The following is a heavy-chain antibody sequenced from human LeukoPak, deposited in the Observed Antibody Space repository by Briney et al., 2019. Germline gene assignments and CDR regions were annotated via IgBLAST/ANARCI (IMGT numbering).Heavy chain of an antibody. V-gene: IGHV4-38-2*02. CDR2: IYHSGST. D-gene: IGHD3-22*01. J-gene: IGHJ3*02. Sequence: PSETLSLTCTVSGYSISSGYYWGWIRQPPGKGLEWIGSIYHSGSTYYNPSLESRVTISVDTSKNQFSLKLSSVTAADTAVYYCARLRRLLPMLANRGAFDIWGQGTMVTVSS. CDR3: ARLRRLLPMLANRGAFDI. CDR1: GYSISSGYY.